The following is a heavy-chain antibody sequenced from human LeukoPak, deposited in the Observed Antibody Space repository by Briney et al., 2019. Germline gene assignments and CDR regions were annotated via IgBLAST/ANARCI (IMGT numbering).Heavy chain of an antibody. CDR1: GGTVSSYA. Sequence: SVKVSFKASGGTVSSYAISWVRQAPGQGLEWMGGIIPIFGTAKYAQKFQGRVTITADESTSTAYMELSSLKASDTAIYYCARMFYYEAGTYRWFDSWGQGTLVTVSS. CDR3: ARMFYYEAGTYRWFDS. V-gene: IGHV1-69*01. J-gene: IGHJ5*01. D-gene: IGHD3-10*01. CDR2: IIPIFGTA.